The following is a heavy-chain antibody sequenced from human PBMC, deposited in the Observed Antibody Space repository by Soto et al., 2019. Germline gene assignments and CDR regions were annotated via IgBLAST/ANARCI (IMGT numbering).Heavy chain of an antibody. Sequence: EVQLLESGGGLAQPGGSLRLSCSTSGFTFSTYVMNWVRQAPGKGLEWVSALSGSGGTTYYADSVRGRFTISRDNSKNTRFLHMNSLRDEDTALSYCAKQRAGYGSGSDPYFFAFWGQGTLVTVSS. D-gene: IGHD3-10*01. CDR3: AKQRAGYGSGSDPYFFAF. CDR1: GFTFSTYV. J-gene: IGHJ4*02. CDR2: LSGSGGTT. V-gene: IGHV3-23*01.